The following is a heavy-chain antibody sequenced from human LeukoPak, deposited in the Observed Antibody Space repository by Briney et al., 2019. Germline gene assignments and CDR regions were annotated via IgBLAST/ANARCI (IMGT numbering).Heavy chain of an antibody. CDR2: IYYSGST. J-gene: IGHJ2*01. V-gene: IGHV4-59*01. D-gene: IGHD3-10*01. CDR3: ARRGSDWSFDL. CDR1: GGSISSYY. Sequence: SETLPLTCTVSGGSISSYYWSWIRQPPGKGLEWIGYIYYSGSTNYNPSLKSRVTISVDTSKNQFSLKLSSVTAADTAVYYCARRGSDWSFDLWGRGTLVTVSS.